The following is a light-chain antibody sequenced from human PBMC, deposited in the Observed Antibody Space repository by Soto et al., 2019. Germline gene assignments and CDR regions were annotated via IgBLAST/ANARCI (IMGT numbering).Light chain of an antibody. J-gene: IGKJ2*01. CDR2: AAS. V-gene: IGKV1-39*01. Sequence: DIPMTQSPSSLSASVGDRVTITCRASQSISRYLNWYQQKLGKAPKLLIFAASSLQSGVSSRFSGSGSGTDFTLTINNLQPEDFATYYCQQSYSSPYTFGQGTKLEI. CDR1: QSISRY. CDR3: QQSYSSPYT.